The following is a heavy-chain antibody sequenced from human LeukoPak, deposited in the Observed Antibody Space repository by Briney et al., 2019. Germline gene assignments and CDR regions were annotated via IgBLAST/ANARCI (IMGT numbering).Heavy chain of an antibody. J-gene: IGHJ4*02. V-gene: IGHV3-7*01. Sequence: GGSLRLSCAASGFTFSSFWMTWVRQAPGKGLESVANINQDGSEKYYVDSVKGRFTISRDNAKNSVYLQMNSLRAEDTAVYYCARDGGVSGYGLLDYWGQGTLLTVSS. CDR3: ARDGGVSGYGLLDY. CDR1: GFTFSSFW. D-gene: IGHD5-12*01. CDR2: INQDGSEK.